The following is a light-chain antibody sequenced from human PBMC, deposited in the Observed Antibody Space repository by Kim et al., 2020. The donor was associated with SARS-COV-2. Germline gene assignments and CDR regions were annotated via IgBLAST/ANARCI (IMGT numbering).Light chain of an antibody. CDR2: NND. J-gene: IGLJ2*01. CDR1: SSNIGSNT. Sequence: GQRVTIAYSGGSSNIGSNTVNGYHLVPGTAPKLVIYNNDHRPSGVPDRFSGSKSGTSASLAISGLQSEDEADYYCAAWDDRLDGELFGGGTQLTVL. CDR3: AAWDDRLDGEL. V-gene: IGLV1-44*01.